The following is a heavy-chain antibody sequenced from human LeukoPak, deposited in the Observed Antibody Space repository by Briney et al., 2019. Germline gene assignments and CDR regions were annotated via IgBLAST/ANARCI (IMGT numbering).Heavy chain of an antibody. Sequence: QPGGSLRLSCAASGFTFSSYGMSWVRQAPGKGLEWVSSISGSGGNTYYADSVKGRFTISRDKNTLYLQMNSLRAEDTAVYYCARPPHAYGFDLWGQGTMVTVSS. CDR1: GFTFSSYG. CDR3: ARPPHAYGFDL. V-gene: IGHV3-23*01. J-gene: IGHJ3*01. CDR2: ISGSGGNT.